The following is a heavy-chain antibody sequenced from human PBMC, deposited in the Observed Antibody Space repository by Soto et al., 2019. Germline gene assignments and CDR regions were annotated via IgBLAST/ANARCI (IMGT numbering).Heavy chain of an antibody. Sequence: ASVKVSCKASGYIFINYGITWVRQPPGQGLEWMGWISAYDGNTNYAQKFQGRVTMTTDTSTNTAHMELRSLKSDDTAVYYCARGDRGDLPFWGQGTLVTVSS. CDR1: GYIFINYG. CDR2: ISAYDGNT. D-gene: IGHD6-25*01. V-gene: IGHV1-18*01. CDR3: ARGDRGDLPF. J-gene: IGHJ1*01.